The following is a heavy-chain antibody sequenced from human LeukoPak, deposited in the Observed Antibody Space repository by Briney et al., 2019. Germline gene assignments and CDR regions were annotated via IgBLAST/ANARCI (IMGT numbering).Heavy chain of an antibody. D-gene: IGHD6-6*01. CDR3: ARKSSSSGGAFDI. V-gene: IGHV4-59*01. CDR2: IYYSGST. CDR1: GGSISSYY. J-gene: IGHJ3*02. Sequence: PSETLSLTCTVSGGSISSYYWSWIRQPPGKGLEWIRYIYYSGSTNYNPSLKSRVTISVDTSKNQFSLKLSSVTAADTAVYYCARKSSSSGGAFDIWGQGTMVTVSS.